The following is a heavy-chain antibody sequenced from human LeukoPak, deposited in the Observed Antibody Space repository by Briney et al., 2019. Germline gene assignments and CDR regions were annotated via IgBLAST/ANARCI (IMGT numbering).Heavy chain of an antibody. Sequence: GSLRLSCAASGFTFSSYSMNWVRQAPGKGLEWIGYIYYSGSTNYNPSLKSRVTISVDTSKNQFSLKLSSVTAADTAVYYCARALYDSSGYYYYFDYWGQGTLVTVSS. CDR3: ARALYDSSGYYYYFDY. CDR1: GFTFSSYS. J-gene: IGHJ4*02. D-gene: IGHD3-22*01. V-gene: IGHV4-59*01. CDR2: IYYSGST.